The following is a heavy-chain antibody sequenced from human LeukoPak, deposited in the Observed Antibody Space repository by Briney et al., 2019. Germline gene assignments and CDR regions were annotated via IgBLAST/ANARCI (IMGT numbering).Heavy chain of an antibody. CDR2: IYYSGST. CDR1: GGSISSSSYY. CDR3: ARGLTHKWLRTDYYYYVDV. V-gene: IGHV4-39*01. Sequence: SETLSLTCTVSGGSISSSSYYWGWIRQPPGKGLEWIGSIYYSGSTYYNPSLKSRVTISVDTSKNQFSLKLSSVTAADTAVYYCARGLTHKWLRTDYYYYVDVWGKGTTVTVSS. J-gene: IGHJ6*03. D-gene: IGHD5-12*01.